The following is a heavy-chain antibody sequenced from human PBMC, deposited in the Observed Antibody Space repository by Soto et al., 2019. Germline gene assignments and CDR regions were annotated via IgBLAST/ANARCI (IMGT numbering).Heavy chain of an antibody. J-gene: IGHJ4*02. CDR3: AREVLVRGAAAGPHHHFDY. CDR1: GYTFTSYY. D-gene: IGHD6-13*01. CDR2: INPSGGST. Sequence: GASVKVSCKASGYTFTSYYMHWVRQAPGQGLEWMGIINPSGGSTSYAQKFQGRVTMTRDTSTSTVYMELSSLRSEDTAVYYCAREVLVRGAAAGPHHHFDYWGQGTLVTVLL. V-gene: IGHV1-46*01.